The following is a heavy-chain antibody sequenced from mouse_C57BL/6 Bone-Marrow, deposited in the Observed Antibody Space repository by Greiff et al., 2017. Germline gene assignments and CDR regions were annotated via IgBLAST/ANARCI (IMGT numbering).Heavy chain of an antibody. J-gene: IGHJ2*01. CDR2: IDPSDSYT. V-gene: IGHV1-50*01. CDR1: GYTFTSYW. D-gene: IGHD1-1*01. Sequence: QVQLQQPGAELVKPGASVKLSCKASGYTFTSYWMQWVKQRPGQGLEWIGEIDPSDSYTNYHQKFKGKATLTVDTSSSTAYMQISSLTSEDSAVYYCAREVYYYGFDYWGQGTTLTVSS. CDR3: AREVYYYGFDY.